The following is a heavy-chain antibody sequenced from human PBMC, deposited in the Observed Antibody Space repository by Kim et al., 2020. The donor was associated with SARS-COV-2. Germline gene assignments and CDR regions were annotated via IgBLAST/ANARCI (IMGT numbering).Heavy chain of an antibody. D-gene: IGHD3-9*01. Sequence: GGSLRLSCAAAGFKFEDYAMHWVRQTPGKGLEGVSSISWTSGDVAYADSVKGRFTNSRDNAKNSRYLQMDGLRAEDTALYYCSRGIQSRQTIFDPYFDYWGQGTRVTVSS. J-gene: IGHJ4*02. CDR3: SRGIQSRQTIFDPYFDY. CDR2: ISWTSGDV. CDR1: GFKFEDYA. V-gene: IGHV3-9*01.